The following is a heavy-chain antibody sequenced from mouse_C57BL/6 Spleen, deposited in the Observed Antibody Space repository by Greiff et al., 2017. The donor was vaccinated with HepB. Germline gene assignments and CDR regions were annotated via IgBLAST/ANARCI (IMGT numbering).Heavy chain of an antibody. CDR3: ARDTGYYFDY. CDR1: GFTFSSYA. CDR2: ISDGGSYT. D-gene: IGHD4-1*01. V-gene: IGHV5-4*01. J-gene: IGHJ2*01. Sequence: EVQLVESGGGLVKPGGSLKLSCAASGFTFSSYAMSWVRQTPEKRLEWVATISDGGSYTYYPDNVKGRFTISRDNAKNNLYLQMSHLKSEDTAMYYCARDTGYYFDYWGQGTTLTVSS.